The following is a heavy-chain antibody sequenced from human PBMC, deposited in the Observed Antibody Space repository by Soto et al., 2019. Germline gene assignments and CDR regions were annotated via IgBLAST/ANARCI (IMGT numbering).Heavy chain of an antibody. J-gene: IGHJ1*01. D-gene: IGHD2-15*01. Sequence: QVQLVQSGAEVKKPGSSVKVSCKASGGTFSSYTISWVRQAPGQGLEWMGRIIPILGIANYAQKFQGRVTITADKSTSTAYMELSSLRSEDTAVYYCARKFHYCSGGSCYGRWGQGTLVTVSA. CDR1: GGTFSSYT. V-gene: IGHV1-69*02. CDR2: IIPILGIA. CDR3: ARKFHYCSGGSCYGR.